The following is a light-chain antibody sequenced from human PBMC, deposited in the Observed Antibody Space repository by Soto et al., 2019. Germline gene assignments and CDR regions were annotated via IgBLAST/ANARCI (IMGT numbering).Light chain of an antibody. CDR3: QQYGSSPWT. V-gene: IGKV3-20*01. CDR2: GAS. J-gene: IGKJ1*01. CDR1: QSVSSSY. Sequence: EIVLTQSPGTLSLSPGERATLSCRASQSVSSSYLAWYQQKPGQAPRLLIYGASSRATIIPDRFSGSASGTDFTLTISRLEAEDFAVYYCQQYGSSPWTFGQGTKVEIK.